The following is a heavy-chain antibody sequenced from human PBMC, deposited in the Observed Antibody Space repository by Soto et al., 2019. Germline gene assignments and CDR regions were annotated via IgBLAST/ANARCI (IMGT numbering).Heavy chain of an antibody. D-gene: IGHD3-22*01. V-gene: IGHV4-34*01. CDR2: INHSGST. Sequence: SETLSLTCAVYGGSFSGYYWSWIRQPPGKGLEWIGEINHSGSTNYNPSLKSRVTISVDTSKNQFSLKLSSVTAADTAVYYCASLLSGYYFDYWGQGTLVTVSS. CDR3: ASLLSGYYFDY. J-gene: IGHJ4*02. CDR1: GGSFSGYY.